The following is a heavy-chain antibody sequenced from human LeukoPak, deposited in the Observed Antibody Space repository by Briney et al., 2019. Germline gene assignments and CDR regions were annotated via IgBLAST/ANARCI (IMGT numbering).Heavy chain of an antibody. CDR3: ARDHNYAFDN. CDR2: VGISSGNT. J-gene: IGHJ4*02. Sequence: PGGSLRLSCAASGFMFSDYSINWVRQAPGKGLEWISYVGISSGNTKYADSVKGRFTISGDSAKNSVYLQMNNLRVEDTALYYCARDHNYAFDNWGQGTLVTVSS. CDR1: GFMFSDYS. V-gene: IGHV3-48*04. D-gene: IGHD4-11*01.